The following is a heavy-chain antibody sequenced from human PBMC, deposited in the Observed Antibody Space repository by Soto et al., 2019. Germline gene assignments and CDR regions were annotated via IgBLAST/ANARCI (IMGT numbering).Heavy chain of an antibody. J-gene: IGHJ4*02. D-gene: IGHD3-10*01. V-gene: IGHV4-31*03. CDR3: ARGGNREGIDS. CDR1: GGSIRSDAHY. CDR2: IYYSGST. Sequence: QVQLQESGPGLVKPSQTLSLTCNVSGGSIRSDAHYWSWIRQHPGKVLEWIGYIYYSGSTYYNPSLKSXXTXSXVMSRNQFSLKLSSVTAADTAVYFCARGGNREGIDSWGQGTLVTVSS.